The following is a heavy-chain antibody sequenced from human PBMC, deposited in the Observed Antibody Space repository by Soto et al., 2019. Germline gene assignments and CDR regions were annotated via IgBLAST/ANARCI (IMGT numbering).Heavy chain of an antibody. V-gene: IGHV1-69*01. J-gene: IGHJ6*02. CDR2: LIPIFGTA. CDR1: GGTFSSYA. D-gene: IGHD3-16*01. CDR3: ARDEGPTADPTFYYYYGMDV. Sequence: QVQLVQSGAEVKKPGSSVKVSCKASGGTFSSYAISWVRQAPGQGLAWLGGLIPIFGTANYAQKFQGRVTITADESTSTAYMELSSLRSEDTAVYYCARDEGPTADPTFYYYYGMDVWGQGTTVTVSS.